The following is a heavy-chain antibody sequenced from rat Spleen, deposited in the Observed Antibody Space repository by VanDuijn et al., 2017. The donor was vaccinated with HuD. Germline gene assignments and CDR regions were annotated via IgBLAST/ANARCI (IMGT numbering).Heavy chain of an antibody. Sequence: QVQLKESGPGLVQPSQTLSLTCTVSGFSLSSYGLIWVRQPPGKGLEWMGEKWGNGNTSYKSALKYRLIITRDTSKSQVFLRMNNLQNEDTAMYFCATQHYYDGYYRDSWGQGVMVTVSS. CDR1: GFSLSSYG. CDR3: ATQHYYDGYYRDS. CDR2: KWGNGNT. D-gene: IGHD1-12*03. V-gene: IGHV2S61*01. J-gene: IGHJ2*01.